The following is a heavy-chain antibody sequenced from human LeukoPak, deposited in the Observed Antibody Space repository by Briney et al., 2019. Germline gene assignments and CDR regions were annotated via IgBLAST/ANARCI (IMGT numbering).Heavy chain of an antibody. V-gene: IGHV4-30-4*01. CDR3: ARVLSWYSYGSVGSYDAFDI. Sequence: SETLSLTCTVSGGSISSGDYYWSWIRQPPGKGLEWIGYIYYSGSTYYNPSLKSRVTISVDTSKNQFSLKLSSVTAADTAVYYCARVLSWYSYGSVGSYDAFDIWGQGTMVTVSS. CDR1: GGSISSGDYY. CDR2: IYYSGST. J-gene: IGHJ3*02. D-gene: IGHD5-18*01.